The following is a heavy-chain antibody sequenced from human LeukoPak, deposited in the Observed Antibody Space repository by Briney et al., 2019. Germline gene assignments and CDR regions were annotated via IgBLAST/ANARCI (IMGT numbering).Heavy chain of an antibody. CDR3: TRVGCSGGSCYSPQYFQH. V-gene: IGHV3-49*04. J-gene: IGHJ1*01. CDR2: IRSKAYGGTT. CDR1: GFTFGDYA. Sequence: GGSLRLSCTASGFTFGDYAMSWVRHAAGKGLEWVGFIRSKAYGGTTEYATSVKGRFTISRDDSKSIAYMQMNSLKTEDTAVYYCTRVGCSGGSCYSPQYFQHWGQGTLVTVSS. D-gene: IGHD2-15*01.